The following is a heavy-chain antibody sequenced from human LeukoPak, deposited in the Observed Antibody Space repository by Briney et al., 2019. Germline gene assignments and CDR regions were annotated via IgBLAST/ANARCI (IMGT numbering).Heavy chain of an antibody. CDR3: ARDPNYYDSSGYSHDAFDM. D-gene: IGHD3-22*01. J-gene: IGHJ3*02. CDR2: IYSGGST. CDR1: GFTFSSYA. V-gene: IGHV3-66*01. Sequence: GGSLRLSCAASGFTFSSYAMSWVRQAPGKGLEWVSVIYSGGSTYYADSVKGRFTISRDNSKNTLYLQVNSLRAEDTAVYYCARDPNYYDSSGYSHDAFDMWGQGTMVTVSS.